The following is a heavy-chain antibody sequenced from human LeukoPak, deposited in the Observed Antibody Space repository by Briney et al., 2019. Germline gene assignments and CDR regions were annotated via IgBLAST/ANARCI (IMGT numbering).Heavy chain of an antibody. CDR2: INHSGST. V-gene: IGHV4-34*01. D-gene: IGHD2-2*01. CDR3: ARAMPDCSSTSGYSV. Sequence: SETLSLTCAVYGGSFSGYYWGWIRQPPGKGLEWIGEINHSGSTNYNPSPKSRVTISVDTSKNQFSLKLSSVTAADTAVYYCARAMPDCSSTSGYSVRGQGTLVTVSS. CDR1: GGSFSGYY. J-gene: IGHJ4*02.